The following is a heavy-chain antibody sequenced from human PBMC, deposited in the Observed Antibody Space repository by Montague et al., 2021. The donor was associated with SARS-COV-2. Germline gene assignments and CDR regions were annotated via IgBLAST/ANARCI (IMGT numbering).Heavy chain of an antibody. Sequence: CAISGDSVSSNIAAWNWIRLSPSRGLEWLGRTYYRSEWYSDYSVFVKSRISINPDTSKNQFSLQLNSVTPEDTAVYYCARAERGSCGDGNCYQYFFNYWGQGTLVTVSS. CDR3: ARAERGSCGDGNCYQYFFNY. CDR2: TYYRSEWYS. D-gene: IGHD2-15*01. CDR1: GDSVSSNIAA. J-gene: IGHJ4*02. V-gene: IGHV6-1*01.